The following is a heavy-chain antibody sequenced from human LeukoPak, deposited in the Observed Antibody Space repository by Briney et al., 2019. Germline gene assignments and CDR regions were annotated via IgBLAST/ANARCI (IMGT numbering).Heavy chain of an antibody. CDR2: IYSGGST. CDR3: ARGAMIVGGSFDY. J-gene: IGHJ4*02. Sequence: GGSLRLSCAASGFTFSSCALSWVRQAPGKGLEWVSVIYSGGSTYYADSVKGRLTISRDNSKNTLYLQMNSLRAEDTAVYYCARGAMIVGGSFDYWGQGTLVTVSS. CDR1: GFTFSSCA. V-gene: IGHV3-53*01. D-gene: IGHD3-22*01.